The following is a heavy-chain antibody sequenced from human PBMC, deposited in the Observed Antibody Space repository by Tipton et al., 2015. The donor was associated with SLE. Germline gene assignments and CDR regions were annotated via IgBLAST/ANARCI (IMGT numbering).Heavy chain of an antibody. J-gene: IGHJ4*02. Sequence: LRLSCTVSGGSISSSSYYWGWICQPPGKGLEWIGSIYYSGSTYYNPSLKSRVTISVDTSKNQFSLKLSSVTAADTAVYYCATPSTTLGGSGWHWGQGTLVTVSS. CDR1: GGSISSSSYY. D-gene: IGHD2-15*01. CDR2: IYYSGST. CDR3: ATPSTTLGGSGWH. V-gene: IGHV4-39*07.